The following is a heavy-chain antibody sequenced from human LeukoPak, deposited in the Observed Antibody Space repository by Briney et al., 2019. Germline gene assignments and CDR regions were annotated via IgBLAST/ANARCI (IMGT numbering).Heavy chain of an antibody. CDR2: IYTSGST. CDR1: GGSISSYY. Sequence: SETLSLTCTVSGGSISSYYWSWIRQPPGKGLVWIGYIYTSGSTNYNPSLKSRVTISVDTSKNQFSLKLSSVTAADTAVYYCARRVSGFDPWGQGTLVTVSS. D-gene: IGHD6-19*01. J-gene: IGHJ5*02. CDR3: ARRVSGFDP. V-gene: IGHV4-4*09.